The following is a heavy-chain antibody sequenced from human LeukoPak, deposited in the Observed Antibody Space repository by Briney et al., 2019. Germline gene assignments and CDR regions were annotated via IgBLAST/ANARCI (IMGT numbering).Heavy chain of an antibody. CDR2: INPNSGGT. CDR1: GYTFTGYY. CDR3: AREVAVWGSYRYLAFDY. D-gene: IGHD3-16*02. Sequence: GASVKVSCKASGYTFTGYYMHWARQAPGQGLEWMGWINPNSGGTNYAQKFQGWVTMTRDTSISTAYMELSRLRSDDTAVYYCAREVAVWGSYRYLAFDYWGQGTLVTVSS. V-gene: IGHV1-2*04. J-gene: IGHJ4*02.